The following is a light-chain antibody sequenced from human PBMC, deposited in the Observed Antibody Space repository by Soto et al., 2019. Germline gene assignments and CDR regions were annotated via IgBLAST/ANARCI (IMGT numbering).Light chain of an antibody. CDR2: AAP. J-gene: IGKJ1*01. V-gene: IGKV3-20*01. CDR1: QSVSNKY. CDR3: HQYAYASGP. Sequence: IDLTQSPGTLTLSPGQRATLSCRWSQSVSNKYLACYQQKSGPAPSLLVYAAPNKATGIPDSFSGSGCATVFTLTISRMEAEYCAVYVRHQYAYASGPFGQVTNVEIK.